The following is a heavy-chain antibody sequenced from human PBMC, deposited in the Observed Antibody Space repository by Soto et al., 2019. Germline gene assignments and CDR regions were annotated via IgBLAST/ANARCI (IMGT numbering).Heavy chain of an antibody. CDR3: ARYSGSYFLASWYFDL. D-gene: IGHD1-26*01. Sequence: EVQLLESGGGLVQPGGSLRLSCVASEFTFRNYGMIWVRQAPGKGLEWVSTISGSGGTTYYADSVKGRLTISSDNSKNTLFLQMNSLRAEDTAVYYCARYSGSYFLASWYFDLWGRGTLVTVSS. CDR2: ISGSGGTT. J-gene: IGHJ2*01. V-gene: IGHV3-23*01. CDR1: EFTFRNYG.